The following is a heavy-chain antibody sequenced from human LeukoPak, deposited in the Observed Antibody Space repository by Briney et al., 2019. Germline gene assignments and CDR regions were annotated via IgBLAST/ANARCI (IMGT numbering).Heavy chain of an antibody. CDR3: ASPEGSSTSCYNCFDY. CDR1: GYTFTGYY. V-gene: IGHV1-2*02. J-gene: IGHJ4*02. Sequence: ASVKVSCKASGYTFTGYYMHRVRQAPGQGLEWMGWINPNSGGTNYAQKFQGRVTMTRDTSISTAYMELSRLRSDDTAVYYCASPEGSSTSCYNCFDYWGQGTLVTVSS. CDR2: INPNSGGT. D-gene: IGHD2-2*02.